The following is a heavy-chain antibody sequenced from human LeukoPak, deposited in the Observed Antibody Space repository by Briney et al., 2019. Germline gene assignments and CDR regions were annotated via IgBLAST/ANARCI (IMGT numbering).Heavy chain of an antibody. CDR1: GFTFGDYA. Sequence: RLSCTASGFTFGDYAMSWVRQAPGKGLEWVGFIKSKAYGGTTEYAASVKGRFTISRDDSKNIAYLQMNSLKTEDTAVYYCSKDITDYWGQGTLVTVSS. CDR3: SKDITDY. D-gene: IGHD1-14*01. CDR2: IKSKAYGGTT. J-gene: IGHJ4*02. V-gene: IGHV3-49*04.